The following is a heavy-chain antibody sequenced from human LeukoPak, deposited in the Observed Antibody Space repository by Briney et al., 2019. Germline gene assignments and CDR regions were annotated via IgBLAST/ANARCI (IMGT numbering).Heavy chain of an antibody. D-gene: IGHD6-19*01. CDR2: IRYDGSNK. CDR3: VGVALAGNLDNCFDP. Sequence: SGGSLRLSCAASGFTFSNHGMHWVRQAPGKGLEWVSVIRYDGSNKYYADSVKGRFTISRDNSKNTLYLQMNSLRAEDTAVYYCVGVALAGNLDNCFDPWGEGTLVTVSS. CDR1: GFTFSNHG. V-gene: IGHV3-33*08. J-gene: IGHJ5*02.